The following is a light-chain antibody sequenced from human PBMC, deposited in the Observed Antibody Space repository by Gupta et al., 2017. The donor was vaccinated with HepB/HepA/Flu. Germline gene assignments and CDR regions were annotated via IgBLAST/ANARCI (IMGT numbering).Light chain of an antibody. J-gene: IGKJ2*04. CDR2: AAS. CDR1: RSITRS. CDR3: QQNDTSPRS. V-gene: IGKV1-39*01. Sequence: DIQLTPFSPPLTASMRDTVTITCRASRSITRSLNWYQQKPGRAPKLLIYAASTLQSGVPSKFIGDSSGTTFTLTISNLQPEDFATYYCQQNDTSPRSFGHGTKLDIK.